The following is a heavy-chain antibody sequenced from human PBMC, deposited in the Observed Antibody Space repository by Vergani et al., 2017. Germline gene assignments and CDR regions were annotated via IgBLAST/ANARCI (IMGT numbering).Heavy chain of an antibody. V-gene: IGHV4-39*01. Sequence: QLQLPESGPGLVKPSETLSLTCTVSGGSISSSSYYWGWIRQPPGKGLEWIGRNYYSGSTYYNPALKSRVTISVDTSKNQFSLKLSSVTAADTAFYYCAILANSGSYPDYWGQGTLVTVSS. CDR1: GGSISSSSYY. J-gene: IGHJ4*02. CDR2: NYYSGST. D-gene: IGHD3-10*01. CDR3: AILANSGSYPDY.